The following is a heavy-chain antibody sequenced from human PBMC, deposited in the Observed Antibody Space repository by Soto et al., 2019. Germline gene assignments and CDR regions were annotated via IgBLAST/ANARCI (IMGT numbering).Heavy chain of an antibody. CDR2: ISRNGGST. CDR1: GFTFSSYA. J-gene: IGHJ3*02. V-gene: IGHV3-64*01. D-gene: IGHD1-26*01. Sequence: PGGSLRLSCVASGFTFSSYAMHWVRQAPGKGLEYVSVISRNGGSTYYANSVKGRFTISRDNSKNSLYLQMGSVRDEDMAVYYCASRYSGSPSDAFDIWGQGTMVTVSS. CDR3: ASRYSGSPSDAFDI.